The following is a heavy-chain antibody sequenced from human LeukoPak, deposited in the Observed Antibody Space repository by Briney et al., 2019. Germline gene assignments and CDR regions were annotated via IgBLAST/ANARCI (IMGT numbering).Heavy chain of an antibody. CDR1: GFTFSSYS. D-gene: IGHD3-22*01. CDR2: ISSSSTTI. Sequence: QSGGSLRLSCAASGFTFSSYSLSWVRQAPRKGLEWVSYISSSSTTIYYADSVKGRFTISRDNAKNSLYLQMNSLRDEDTAVYYCARDSYGNSGYYYVSDYWGQGTLVTVSS. J-gene: IGHJ4*02. V-gene: IGHV3-48*02. CDR3: ARDSYGNSGYYYVSDY.